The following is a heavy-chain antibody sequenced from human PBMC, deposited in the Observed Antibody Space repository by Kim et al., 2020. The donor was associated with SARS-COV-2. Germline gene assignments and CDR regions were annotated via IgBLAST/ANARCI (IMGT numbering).Heavy chain of an antibody. CDR3: ARGAVAGLGLFDY. Sequence: GGSLRLSCEASGFAFSTQWMHWVRQAPGKGLVWVSRINSDGSSTSYVDSAKGRFTISRDNAESTLHLQMNSLRAEDTAVYYCARGAVAGLGLFDYWGQGILVTVSS. CDR1: GFAFSTQW. CDR2: INSDGSST. J-gene: IGHJ4*02. V-gene: IGHV3-74*01. D-gene: IGHD6-19*01.